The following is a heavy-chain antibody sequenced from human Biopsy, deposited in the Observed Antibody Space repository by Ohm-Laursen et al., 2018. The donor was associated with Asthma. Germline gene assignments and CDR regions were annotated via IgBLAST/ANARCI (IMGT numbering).Heavy chain of an antibody. V-gene: IGHV1-3*04. CDR1: GYNFISFA. D-gene: IGHD3-9*01. CDR2: VNTGNGDT. CDR3: ARTYYDFLTGQVKDVFGV. Sequence: SVKVSCKASGYNFISFAIHWLRQAPGQRLEWMGWVNTGNGDTKYSQKFQGRVTITRDTSASTAYMELRSLRSEDTATYYCARTYYDFLTGQVKDVFGVWGQGTMATVSS. J-gene: IGHJ3*01.